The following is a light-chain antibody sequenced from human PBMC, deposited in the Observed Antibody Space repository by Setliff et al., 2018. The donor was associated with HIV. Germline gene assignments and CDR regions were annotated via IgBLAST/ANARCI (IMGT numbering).Light chain of an antibody. Sequence: ALAQPASVSGSPGQSITISCTGTSSDVGGYKYVSWYQQHPGKAPKLMIYEVSNRPSGVSNRFSGSKSGNTASLTISGLQVEDESDYYCSSYTSSSTWVFGTGTKVTVL. V-gene: IGLV2-14*01. CDR3: SSYTSSSTWV. J-gene: IGLJ1*01. CDR1: SSDVGGYKY. CDR2: EVS.